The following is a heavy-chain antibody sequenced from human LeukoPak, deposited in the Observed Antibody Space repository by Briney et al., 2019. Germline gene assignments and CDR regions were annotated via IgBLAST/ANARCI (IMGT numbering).Heavy chain of an antibody. CDR1: GGSISSYY. CDR3: ARDNRMLWFGEGNNWFDP. Sequence: PSETLSLTCTVSGGSISSYYWSWIRQPPGKGLEWIGYIYYSGSTNYNPSLKSRVTISVDTSKNQFPLKLSSVTAADTAVYYCARDNRMLWFGEGNNWFDPWGQGTLVTVSS. V-gene: IGHV4-59*01. CDR2: IYYSGST. J-gene: IGHJ5*02. D-gene: IGHD3-10*01.